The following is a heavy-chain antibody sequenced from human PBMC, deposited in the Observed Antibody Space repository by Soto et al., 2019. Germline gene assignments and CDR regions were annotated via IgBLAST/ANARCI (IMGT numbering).Heavy chain of an antibody. CDR2: ISGYNGQT. CDR1: PYTFTTYG. D-gene: IGHD1-26*01. J-gene: IGHJ6*02. CDR3: ERGGRNQVWVGGLSSMDV. Sequence: QVQLVQSGPEVKKPGASVKVSCKASPYTFTTYGISRVRQAPGQGLEWMGWISGYNGQTNHSQKFRGRVTITTDTTESTDYMELRNMRSDGTEMYDWERGGRNQVWVGGLSSMDVWGQGTTVTVSS. V-gene: IGHV1-18*01.